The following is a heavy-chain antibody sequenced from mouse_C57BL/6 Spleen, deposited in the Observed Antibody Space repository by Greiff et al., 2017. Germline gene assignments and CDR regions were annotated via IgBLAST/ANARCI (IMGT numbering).Heavy chain of an antibody. CDR3: ARYFDV. Sequence: VQVVESGPGLVAPSQSLSLTCTVSGFSLTSYAISWVRQPPGKGLEWLGVIWSGGGTNYNSALKSRLSVSKDNSKSQVYLRMNSLQTDDTARYYCARYFDVWGTGTTVTVSS. CDR2: IWSGGGT. J-gene: IGHJ1*03. V-gene: IGHV2-9-1*01. CDR1: GFSLTSYA.